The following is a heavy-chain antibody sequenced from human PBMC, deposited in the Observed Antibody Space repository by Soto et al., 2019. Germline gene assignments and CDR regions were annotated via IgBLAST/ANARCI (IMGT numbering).Heavy chain of an antibody. J-gene: IGHJ5*02. D-gene: IGHD3-16*01. V-gene: IGHV1-2*02. CDR1: GYTFAGHY. CDR2: INPTSGDT. Sequence: QVRLVQSGAELKKPGASVKVSCKASGYTFAGHYINWVRQAPGQGLEWMGWINPTSGDTNYAHKFQARVTMTTDTSISTAYMALSGLRFDDTAVYYCARDGRFPLGWFDAWGQGTLATVSS. CDR3: ARDGRFPLGWFDA.